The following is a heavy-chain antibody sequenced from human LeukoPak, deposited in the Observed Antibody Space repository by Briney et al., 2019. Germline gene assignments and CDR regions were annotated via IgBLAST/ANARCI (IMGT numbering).Heavy chain of an antibody. J-gene: IGHJ4*02. CDR1: GGSISSYY. D-gene: IGHD3-10*01. CDR3: ARRGGALDS. Sequence: PSETLSLTCTVSGGSISSYYWSWIRQPPGKGLEWIGYIYYSGSTNYNPSLKSRVTISVDTSKNQFSLKLTSVTATDTAVYYCARRGGALDSWGQGTLVTVSS. V-gene: IGHV4-59*08. CDR2: IYYSGST.